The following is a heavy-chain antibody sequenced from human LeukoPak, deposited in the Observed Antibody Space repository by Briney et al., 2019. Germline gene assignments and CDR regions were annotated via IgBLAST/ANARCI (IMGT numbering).Heavy chain of an antibody. CDR2: IYASGNT. CDR3: AREYSSSSGKNAFDV. CDR1: GGSISTYY. V-gene: IGHV4-4*07. J-gene: IGHJ3*01. D-gene: IGHD6-6*01. Sequence: SETLSLTCTVSGGSISTYYWSFIRQLAGKGLEWIGRIYASGNTNYNPSLKSRVTMSLDTSKNQFSLRLTSVTSADTAVYYCAREYSSSSGKNAFDVWGQGTMVTVSS.